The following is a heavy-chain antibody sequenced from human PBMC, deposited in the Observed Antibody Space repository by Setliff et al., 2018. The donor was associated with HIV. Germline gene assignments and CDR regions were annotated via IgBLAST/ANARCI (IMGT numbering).Heavy chain of an antibody. CDR1: GYTFTSYA. D-gene: IGHD6-13*01. Sequence: ASVKVSCKASGYTFTSYAMNWVRRAPGQGLEWMGWINTNTGNPTYAQGFTGRFVFSLDTSVSTAYLQISSLKAEDTAVYYCARGRAAAVNKAGYYYYMDVWGKGTTVTVSS. J-gene: IGHJ6*03. CDR2: INTNTGNP. CDR3: ARGRAAAVNKAGYYYYMDV. V-gene: IGHV7-4-1*02.